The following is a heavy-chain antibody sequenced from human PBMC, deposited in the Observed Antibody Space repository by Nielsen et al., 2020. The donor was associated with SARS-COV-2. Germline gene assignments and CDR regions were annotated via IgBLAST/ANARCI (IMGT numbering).Heavy chain of an antibody. CDR2: IHPDGSVK. V-gene: IGHV3-7*05. Sequence: GRSLRLSCAASGFSFRTSWMNWVRQGPGKRLEWVANIHPDGSVKRHVDSVMGRFTISRDNARDSLYLQMNNLRAEDTAIYYCLQGGASWGQGTLVTVSS. CDR3: LQGGAS. J-gene: IGHJ5*02. CDR1: GFSFRTSW. D-gene: IGHD1-1*01.